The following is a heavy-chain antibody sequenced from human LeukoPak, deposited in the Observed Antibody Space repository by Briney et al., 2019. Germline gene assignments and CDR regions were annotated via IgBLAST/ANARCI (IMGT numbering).Heavy chain of an antibody. CDR1: GFTFNSYS. CDR3: VREAPDESSGWYSAFDI. CDR2: ISRSSSYI. Sequence: GGSLRLFCAASGFTFNSYSMNWVRQAPGQGLEWVSSISRSSSYIYYADSVKGRFTISRDNAKNSLYLQMNSLRAEDTALYCCVREAPDESSGWYSAFDIWGQGTMVTVSS. D-gene: IGHD6-19*01. J-gene: IGHJ3*02. V-gene: IGHV3-21*01.